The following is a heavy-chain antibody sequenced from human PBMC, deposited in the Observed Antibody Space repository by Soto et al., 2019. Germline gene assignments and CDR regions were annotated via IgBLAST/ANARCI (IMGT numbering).Heavy chain of an antibody. CDR1: GGTFSSYA. CDR2: IIPIFGTA. Sequence: QVQLVQSGAEVQKPGSSVKVSCKASGGTFSSYAISWVRQAPGQGLEWMGGIIPIFGTANYAQKFQGRVTITADESTSTAYMELSSLRSEDTAVYYCARSSYSSSWTLGSYYGMDVWGQGTTVTVSS. D-gene: IGHD6-13*01. J-gene: IGHJ6*02. CDR3: ARSSYSSSWTLGSYYGMDV. V-gene: IGHV1-69*01.